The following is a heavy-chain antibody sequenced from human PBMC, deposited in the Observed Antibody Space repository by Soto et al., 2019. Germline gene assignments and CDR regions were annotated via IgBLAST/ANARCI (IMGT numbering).Heavy chain of an antibody. J-gene: IGHJ4*02. Sequence: ASVKGSCKTSGYSFTNYPMHWVRQAPGQRLEWMGWISAYNGNTNYAQKFQGRVTMTTDTSTSTAYMELRSLRSDDTAVYYCARYGSGSYYLYWGQGTLVTVSS. V-gene: IGHV1-18*01. CDR1: GYSFTNYP. D-gene: IGHD3-10*01. CDR3: ARYGSGSYYLY. CDR2: ISAYNGNT.